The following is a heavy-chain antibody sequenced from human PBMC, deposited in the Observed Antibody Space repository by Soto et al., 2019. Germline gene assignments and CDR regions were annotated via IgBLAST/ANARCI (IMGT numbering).Heavy chain of an antibody. Sequence: PSETLSLTCTVSGDSISGRGYYWSWIRQPPGKGLEWIGYISYSGNTHYNASLKSRITFSLDTSKNQFSLELASVTAADSAVYYCARDTMWSSGRWNYYKMDVWGQGTTVTVSS. V-gene: IGHV4-30-4*01. J-gene: IGHJ6*03. CDR2: ISYSGNT. D-gene: IGHD2-21*01. CDR1: GDSISGRGYY. CDR3: ARDTMWSSGRWNYYKMDV.